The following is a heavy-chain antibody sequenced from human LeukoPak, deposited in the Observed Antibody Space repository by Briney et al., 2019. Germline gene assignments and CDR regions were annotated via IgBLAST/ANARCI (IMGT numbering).Heavy chain of an antibody. J-gene: IGHJ4*02. Sequence: GRSLRLSCAASGFTFSSYAMHWVRQAPGKGLEWVAVISYDGSNKYYADSVKGRFTISRDNSKNTLYLQMNSLRAEDTAVYYCARVVEATMIVVVTLDYWGQGTLVTVS. CDR3: ARVVEATMIVVVTLDY. D-gene: IGHD3-22*01. V-gene: IGHV3-30-3*01. CDR2: ISYDGSNK. CDR1: GFTFSSYA.